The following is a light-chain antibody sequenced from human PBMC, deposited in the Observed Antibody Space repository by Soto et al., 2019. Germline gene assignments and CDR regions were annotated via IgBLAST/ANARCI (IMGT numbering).Light chain of an antibody. CDR1: SSDVGTYDY. J-gene: IGLJ1*01. CDR3: SSHTSVNTRV. Sequence: QSVLTHPASVSWPPGQSIAISCTGTSSDVGTYDYVSWYQQYPDKAPKLIIYEVTQRPSGVSNRFSGSKSGNTASLTISGLQAEDEADYYCSSHTSVNTRVFGTGTKVTVL. CDR2: EVT. V-gene: IGLV2-14*01.